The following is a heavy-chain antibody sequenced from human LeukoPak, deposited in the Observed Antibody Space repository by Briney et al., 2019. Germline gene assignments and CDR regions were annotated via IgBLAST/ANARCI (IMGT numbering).Heavy chain of an antibody. Sequence: PGGSLRLSCAASGFTVSSNYMSWVRQAPGKGLEWVSVIYSGGSTYYADSVKGRFTISRDNSKNTLYLQMNSLRAEDTAVYYCARGGDIVGATRSAFDIWGQGTVVTVSS. CDR3: ARGGDIVGATRSAFDI. J-gene: IGHJ3*02. CDR1: GFTVSSNY. V-gene: IGHV3-53*01. CDR2: IYSGGST. D-gene: IGHD1-26*01.